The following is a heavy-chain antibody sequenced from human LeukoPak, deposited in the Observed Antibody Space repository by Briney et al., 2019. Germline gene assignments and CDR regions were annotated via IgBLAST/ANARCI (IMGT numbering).Heavy chain of an antibody. D-gene: IGHD3-3*01. J-gene: IGHJ4*02. Sequence: RGSLRLSCAASGFTFSSYSMNWVRQAPGKGLEWVSSISSSSSYIYYADSVKGRFTISRDNAKNSLYLQMNSLRAEDTAVYYCARGRLRFLEWLLYPFDYWGQGTLVTVSS. V-gene: IGHV3-21*01. CDR1: GFTFSSYS. CDR2: ISSSSSYI. CDR3: ARGRLRFLEWLLYPFDY.